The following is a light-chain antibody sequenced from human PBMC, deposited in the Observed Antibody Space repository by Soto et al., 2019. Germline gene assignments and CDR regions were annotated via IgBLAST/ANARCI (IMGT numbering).Light chain of an antibody. CDR3: QQYGSSPWT. J-gene: IGKJ1*01. CDR2: KAS. CDR1: QSISSW. V-gene: IGKV1-5*03. Sequence: DIQMTHSRSTLSAAGGERVTMTCRASQSISSWLAWYQQKPGKAPKLLIYKASSLESGVPSRFSGSGSGPEFTLTISRLQPDDFAVYYCQQYGSSPWTFGQGTKVDI.